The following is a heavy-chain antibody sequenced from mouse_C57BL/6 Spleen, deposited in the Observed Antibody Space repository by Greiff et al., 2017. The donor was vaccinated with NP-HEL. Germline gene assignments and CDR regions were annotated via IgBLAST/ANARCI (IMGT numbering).Heavy chain of an antibody. CDR1: GYTFTDYN. CDR3: ARRGKFITTVVDAMDY. J-gene: IGHJ4*01. V-gene: IGHV1-18*01. CDR2: INPNNGGT. D-gene: IGHD1-1*01. Sequence: EVQLQQSGPELVKPGASVKIPCKASGYTFTDYNMDWVKQSHGKSLEWIGDINPNNGGTIYNQKFKGKATLTVDKSSSTAYMELRSLTSEDTAVYYCARRGKFITTVVDAMDYWGQGTSVTVSS.